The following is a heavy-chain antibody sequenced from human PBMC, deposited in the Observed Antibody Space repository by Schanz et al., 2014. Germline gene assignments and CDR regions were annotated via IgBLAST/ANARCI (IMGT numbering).Heavy chain of an antibody. V-gene: IGHV3-7*01. Sequence: EVQLVESGGGVAQPGGSLRLSCAASGFTFSSYGMHWVRQAPGKGLEWVANIKQDESERSYVDSVKGRFTISRDNAKNSLYLQMNSLRAEDTAVYYCARDKGGYYPFDYWGQGTLVTVSS. J-gene: IGHJ4*02. D-gene: IGHD3-3*01. CDR1: GFTFSSYG. CDR3: ARDKGGYYPFDY. CDR2: IKQDESER.